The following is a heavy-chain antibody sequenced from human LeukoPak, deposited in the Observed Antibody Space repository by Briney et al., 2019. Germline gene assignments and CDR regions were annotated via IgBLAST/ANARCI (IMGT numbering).Heavy chain of an antibody. J-gene: IGHJ3*02. CDR2: IYHSGST. CDR3: ARVMAAIWPHDAFDI. Sequence: SETLSLTCTVSGYSISSGYYWGWIRQPPGKGLEWLGSIYHSGSTYYNPSLKSRVTISVDTSKNQFSLKLSSVTAADTAVYYCARVMAAIWPHDAFDIWGQGTMVTVSS. D-gene: IGHD5-12*01. CDR1: GYSISSGYY. V-gene: IGHV4-38-2*02.